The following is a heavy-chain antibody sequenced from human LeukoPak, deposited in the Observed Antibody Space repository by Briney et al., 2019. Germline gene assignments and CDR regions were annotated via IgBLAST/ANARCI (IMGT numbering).Heavy chain of an antibody. CDR1: GFTFSRYA. D-gene: IGHD3-22*01. J-gene: IGHJ4*02. Sequence: PGGSLRLSCAASGFTFSRYAMHWVRQAPGKGLEWVAVISYDGYNKYYADSVKGRFTISRDNSKNTLYLQMNSLRAEDTAVYYCARVNDPRVVVVVFDYWGQGTLVTVSS. CDR3: ARVNDPRVVVVVFDY. V-gene: IGHV3-30-3*01. CDR2: ISYDGYNK.